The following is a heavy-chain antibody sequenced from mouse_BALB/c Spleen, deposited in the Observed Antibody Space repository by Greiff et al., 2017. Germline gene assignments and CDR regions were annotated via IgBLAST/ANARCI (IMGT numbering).Heavy chain of an antibody. CDR3: TSAGTVGAIDY. V-gene: IGHV1S81*02. CDR1: GYTFTSYY. CDR2: INPSNGGT. Sequence: QVQLQQPGAELVKPGASVKLSCKASGYTFTSYYMYWVKQRPGQGLEWIGEINPSNGGTNFNEKFKSKATLTVDNSSSTAYMQLSSLTSEDSAVYYCTSAGTVGAIDYWGQGTTLTVSS. J-gene: IGHJ2*01. D-gene: IGHD1-1*01.